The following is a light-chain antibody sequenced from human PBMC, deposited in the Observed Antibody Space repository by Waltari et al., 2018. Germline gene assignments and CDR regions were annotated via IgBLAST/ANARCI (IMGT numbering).Light chain of an antibody. Sequence: QSALTQPPYASGSPGQSVTISCTGTSSDVGDYVSWYQQHPGKAPKLMISEVTKRPSGVPDRFSGSKSGNTASLTVSGLQAEDEADYYCSSYAGSNNLVFGGGTKLTVL. CDR3: SSYAGSNNLV. CDR1: SSDVGDY. J-gene: IGLJ2*01. CDR2: EVT. V-gene: IGLV2-8*01.